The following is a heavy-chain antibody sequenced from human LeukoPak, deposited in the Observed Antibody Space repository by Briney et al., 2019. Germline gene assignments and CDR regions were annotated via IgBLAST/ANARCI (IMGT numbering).Heavy chain of an antibody. D-gene: IGHD5-24*01. CDR1: GFTVSSNY. V-gene: IGHV3-53*01. J-gene: IGHJ4*02. CDR3: ARGRDGYNDY. CDR2: IYSGGGT. Sequence: GGSLRLSCAASGFTVSSNYMSWVRQAPGKGLEWGSSIYSGGGTYYADSVKGRFTISRDNSKNTLYLQMNSLRAEDTAVYYCARGRDGYNDYWGQGTLVTVSS.